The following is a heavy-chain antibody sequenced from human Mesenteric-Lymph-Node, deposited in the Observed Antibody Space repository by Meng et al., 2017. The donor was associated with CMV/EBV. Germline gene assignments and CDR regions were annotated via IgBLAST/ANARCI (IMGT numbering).Heavy chain of an antibody. CDR2: ISTSGDMV. CDR1: GFMFSHYE. CDR3: ARQLTTVTTSFDF. D-gene: IGHD4-17*01. V-gene: IGHV3-48*03. J-gene: IGHJ4*02. Sequence: GGSLRLSCAASGFMFSHYEMNWVRQAPGKGLEWVSYISTSGDMVSYGDSVKGRFTISRDNAKNSLFLQMNSLRADDTAVYYCARQLTTVTTSFDFWGQETLVTVSS.